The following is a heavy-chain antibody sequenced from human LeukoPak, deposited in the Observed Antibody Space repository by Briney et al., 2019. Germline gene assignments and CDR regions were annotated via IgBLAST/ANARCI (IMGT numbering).Heavy chain of an antibody. CDR1: GGSISSYY. Sequence: SETLSLICTVSGGSISSYYWRWIRQPAGKGREWIGRIYTSGSTNYNPSLKSRVTMSVDTSKNQFSLKLSSVTAADTAVYYCARENYDILTGYISFFDPWGQGTLVTVSS. CDR2: IYTSGST. D-gene: IGHD3-9*01. J-gene: IGHJ5*02. CDR3: ARENYDILTGYISFFDP. V-gene: IGHV4-4*07.